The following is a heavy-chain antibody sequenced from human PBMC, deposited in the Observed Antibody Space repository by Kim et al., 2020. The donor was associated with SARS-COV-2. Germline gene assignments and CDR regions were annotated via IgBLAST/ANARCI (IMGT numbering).Heavy chain of an antibody. CDR2: IYYSGST. J-gene: IGHJ4*02. D-gene: IGHD3-16*01. Sequence: SETLSLTCTVSGGSISSSSYYWGWIRQPPGKGLEWIGSIYYSGSTYYNPSLKIRVTISVDTSKNQFSLKLSSVTAADTAVYYCARTFFMITFGGAKSKASYYFDYWGQGTLVTVSS. CDR1: GGSISSSSYY. V-gene: IGHV4-39*01. CDR3: ARTFFMITFGGAKSKASYYFDY.